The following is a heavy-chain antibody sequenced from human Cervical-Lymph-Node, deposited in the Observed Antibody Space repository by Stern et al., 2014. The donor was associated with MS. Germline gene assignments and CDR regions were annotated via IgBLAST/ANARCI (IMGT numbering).Heavy chain of an antibody. Sequence: VQLVESGAEVKKPGASGKVSCKVSGYTLTELSMHWVRQAPGKGLEWMGGFDPEDGETIYAQKFQGRVTMTEDTSTDTAYMELSSLRSEDTAVYYCATYSYYYYGMDVWGQGTTVTVSS. V-gene: IGHV1-24*01. D-gene: IGHD2-21*01. CDR1: GYTLTELS. J-gene: IGHJ6*02. CDR3: ATYSYYYYGMDV. CDR2: FDPEDGET.